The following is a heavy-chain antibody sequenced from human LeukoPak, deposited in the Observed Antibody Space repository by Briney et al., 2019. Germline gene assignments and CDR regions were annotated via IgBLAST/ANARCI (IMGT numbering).Heavy chain of an antibody. CDR2: INPSGGST. CDR1: GYTFTSYY. CDR3: ARAFNSIQPLDY. V-gene: IGHV1-46*01. J-gene: IGHJ4*02. Sequence: VASVKVSCKASGYTFTSYYMHWVRQAPGQGLEWMGIINPSGGSTSYAQKFQGRVTMTRDMSTSRVYMELSSLRSEDTAVYYCARAFNSIQPLDYWGQGTLVTVSS. D-gene: IGHD4-11*01.